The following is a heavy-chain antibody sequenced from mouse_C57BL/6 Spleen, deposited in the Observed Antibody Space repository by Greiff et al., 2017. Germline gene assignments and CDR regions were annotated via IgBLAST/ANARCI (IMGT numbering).Heavy chain of an antibody. Sequence: VQLQQSGPELVKPGASVKISCKASGYSFTGYYMHWVKQSHGNILDWIGYIYPYNGVSRYNQKLPGKATLTLDKSSSKAYMELRSLTSEDSAVYYCARSGLITTVDPFDYWGQGTTLTVSS. CDR1: GYSFTGYY. D-gene: IGHD1-1*01. V-gene: IGHV1-31*01. J-gene: IGHJ2*01. CDR2: IYPYNGVS. CDR3: ARSGLITTVDPFDY.